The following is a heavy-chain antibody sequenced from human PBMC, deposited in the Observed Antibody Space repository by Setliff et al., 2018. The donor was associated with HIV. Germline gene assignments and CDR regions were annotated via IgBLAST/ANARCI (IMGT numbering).Heavy chain of an antibody. CDR2: MNRDGREK. V-gene: IGHV3-7*02. CDR3: ARVPVMATITYWYFDL. CDR1: GFTFSSSW. J-gene: IGHJ2*01. Sequence: GGSLRLSCAASGFTFSSSWMTWVRQAPGRGLEYVAGMNRDGREKIYADSVKGRFTISRDNAKNSLYLQMNSLRAEDTTIYYWARVPVMATITYWYFDLWGRGTLVTVSS. D-gene: IGHD5-12*01.